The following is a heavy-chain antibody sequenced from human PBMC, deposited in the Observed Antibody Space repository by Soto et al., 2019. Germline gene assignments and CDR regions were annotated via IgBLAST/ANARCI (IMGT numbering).Heavy chain of an antibody. CDR2: IHHSGNT. J-gene: IGHJ4*02. V-gene: IGHV4-59*01. D-gene: IGHD2-15*01. Sequence: QVQLQESGPGLVKPSETLSLTCAVSGGSISSYFWSWIRQPPGKGLEWIGYIHHSGNTNQNPSLKSRVTISIDTSKNQFSLKLSSVTAADTAVYYCARGLYPADYWGQGTLVTVSP. CDR3: ARGLYPADY. CDR1: GGSISSYF.